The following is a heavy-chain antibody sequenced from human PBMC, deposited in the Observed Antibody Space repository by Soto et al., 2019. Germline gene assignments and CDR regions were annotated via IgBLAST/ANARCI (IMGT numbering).Heavy chain of an antibody. CDR2: IDWDDDK. CDR3: ARGHRRYYDIDFDY. CDR1: GFSLSTSGMC. D-gene: IGHD3-22*01. V-gene: IGHV2-70*01. J-gene: IGHJ4*02. Sequence: SGPTLVNPTQTLTLTCTFSGFSLSTSGMCVSWIRQPPGKALEWLALIDWDDDKYYSTSLKTRVTISKDTSKNQVVLTMTNMDPVDTATXYCARGHRRYYDIDFDYWGQGTLVTVSS.